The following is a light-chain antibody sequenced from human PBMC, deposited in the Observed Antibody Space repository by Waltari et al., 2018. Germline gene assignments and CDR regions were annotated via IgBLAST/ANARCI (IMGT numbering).Light chain of an antibody. Sequence: EVVLTQSPGTLSLSPGERATLSCRASRNVDTNYFAWYQQKPGQSPRLLIGKTTTRAPGIPDRFSGGGSGADFTLTISRLEPEDSAVYYCQQYDGSVVTFGGGTKVEIK. V-gene: IGKV3-20*01. CDR1: RNVDTNY. J-gene: IGKJ4*01. CDR2: KTT. CDR3: QQYDGSVVT.